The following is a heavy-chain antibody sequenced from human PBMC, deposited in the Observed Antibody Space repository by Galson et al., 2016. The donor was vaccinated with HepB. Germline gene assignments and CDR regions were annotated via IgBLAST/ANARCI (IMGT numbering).Heavy chain of an antibody. CDR3: ARDGYCDSNCWGYYDY. CDR2: ISSDGTRQ. V-gene: IGHV3-30-3*01. CDR1: GFSFSAHP. Sequence: SLRLSCAASGFSFSAHPMRWVRQAPGKGLEWVAVISSDGTRQDYADSVRGRFTVSRDNSKNTVYLQMNSLRDEDTAVYYCARDGYCDSNCWGYYDYWGQGTLVTVSS. J-gene: IGHJ4*02. D-gene: IGHD2-2*03.